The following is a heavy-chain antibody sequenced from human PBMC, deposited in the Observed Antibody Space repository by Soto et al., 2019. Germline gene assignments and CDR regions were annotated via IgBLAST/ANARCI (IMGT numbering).Heavy chain of an antibody. J-gene: IGHJ4*02. CDR1: GGSVSNKTYY. CDR2: VYYSGTT. CDR3: ARTTAVPNTLRSRYFFDY. D-gene: IGHD4-17*01. Sequence: SETLSLTCSVSGGSVSNKTYYWSWIRQPPGKRLEWIGYVYYSGTTNYNPSLKSRVTISVDLSKSQFSLRLSSVTTADTALYYCARTTAVPNTLRSRYFFDYWGQGTLVTVSS. V-gene: IGHV4-61*01.